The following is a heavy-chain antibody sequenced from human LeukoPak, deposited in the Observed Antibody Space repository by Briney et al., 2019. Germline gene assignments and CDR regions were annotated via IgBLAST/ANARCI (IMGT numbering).Heavy chain of an antibody. CDR2: INHSGST. D-gene: IGHD6-13*01. J-gene: IGHJ6*02. Sequence: SETLSLTCAVYGGSFSGYYWSWIRQPPGKGLEWIVEINHSGSTNYNPSLKSRVTISVDTSKNQFSLKLSSVTAADTAVYYCARGPRIAAHYYGMDVWGQGTTVTVSS. CDR1: GGSFSGYY. V-gene: IGHV4-34*01. CDR3: ARGPRIAAHYYGMDV.